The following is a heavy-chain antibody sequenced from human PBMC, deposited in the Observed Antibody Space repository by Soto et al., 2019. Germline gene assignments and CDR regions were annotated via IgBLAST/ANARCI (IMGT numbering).Heavy chain of an antibody. J-gene: IGHJ2*01. CDR1: RFTFSSYG. CDR3: ARDYGDRGYFDL. V-gene: IGHV3-33*01. CDR2: IWYAGSNK. Sequence: QVQLVESGGGVVQPGRSLRLSCAASRFTFSSYGMHWVRQAPGKGLEWVAVIWYAGSNKYYADSVKGRFTISRDNSKNSLYLQMNSLRAEDTAVYYCARDYGDRGYFDLWGRGTLVTVSS. D-gene: IGHD4-17*01.